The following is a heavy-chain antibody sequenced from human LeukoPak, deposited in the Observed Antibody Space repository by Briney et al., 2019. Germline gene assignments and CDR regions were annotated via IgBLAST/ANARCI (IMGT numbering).Heavy chain of an antibody. CDR2: ICHSGTT. D-gene: IGHD6-19*01. Sequence: PSETLSLTCTVSGYSISSVYYWGWIRQPPGKGLEWIGSICHSGTTYYNPSLKSRVTMSVDTSKNHFSLKLSSVTAADTAIYYCARAVEQWLVPYYFDYWGQGTLVTVSS. J-gene: IGHJ4*02. V-gene: IGHV4-38-2*02. CDR1: GYSISSVYY. CDR3: ARAVEQWLVPYYFDY.